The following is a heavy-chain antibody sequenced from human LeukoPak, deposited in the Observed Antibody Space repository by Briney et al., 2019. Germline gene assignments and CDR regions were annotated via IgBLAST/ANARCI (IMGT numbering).Heavy chain of an antibody. Sequence: SETLSLTCTVSGGSISSGADYWSWIRQHPGKGLEWIGYISYSGSTYYNPSLKTRLTISVDTSKNRFSLKLDSVTAADTALYYCARADMATVFDFWGRGTLVTVSS. J-gene: IGHJ4*02. D-gene: IGHD5-24*01. V-gene: IGHV4-31*03. CDR3: ARADMATVFDF. CDR2: ISYSGST. CDR1: GGSISSGADY.